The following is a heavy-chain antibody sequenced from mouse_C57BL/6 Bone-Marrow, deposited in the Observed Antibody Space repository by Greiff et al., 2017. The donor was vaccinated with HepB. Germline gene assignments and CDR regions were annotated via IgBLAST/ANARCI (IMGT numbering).Heavy chain of an antibody. CDR1: GYTFTSYW. V-gene: IGHV1-50*01. CDR3: ARRASLLSYFAY. Sequence: QVQLQQPGAELVKPGASVKLSCKASGYTFTSYWMQWAKQRPGQGLEWIGEIDPSDSYINYNQKFKGKATLTVDTSSSTAYMQLSSLTSEDSAVYYCARRASLLSYFAYWGQGTVVTVSA. J-gene: IGHJ3*01. CDR2: IDPSDSYI. D-gene: IGHD3-1*01.